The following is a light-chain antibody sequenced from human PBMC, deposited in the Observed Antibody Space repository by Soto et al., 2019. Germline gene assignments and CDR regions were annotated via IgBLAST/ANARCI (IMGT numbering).Light chain of an antibody. V-gene: IGLV2-23*01. Sequence: QSALTQPASVSGSLGQSITISCTGTSSDVGTYKLVSWYQQHPGKAPQLVIFEDVERPSGVSNRFSGSKSGNTASLTISGLQTWEGADYYFCPYAGGNSVVFRGGTK. CDR1: SSDVGTYKL. J-gene: IGLJ2*01. CDR2: EDV. CDR3: CPYAGGNSVV.